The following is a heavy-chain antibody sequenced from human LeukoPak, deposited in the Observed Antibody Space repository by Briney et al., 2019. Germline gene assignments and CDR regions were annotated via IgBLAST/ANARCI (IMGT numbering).Heavy chain of an antibody. CDR2: IYYSGST. D-gene: IGHD2/OR15-2a*01. CDR3: ARQFYLGYYYMDV. Sequence: SETLSLTCTVSGGSISSSSYYWGWIRQPPGKGLEWIGSIYYSGSTYYNPSLKSRVTISVDTSKNQFSLKLSSVTAADTAVYYCARQFYLGYYYMDVWGKGTTVTVSS. CDR1: GGSISSSSYY. J-gene: IGHJ6*03. V-gene: IGHV4-39*01.